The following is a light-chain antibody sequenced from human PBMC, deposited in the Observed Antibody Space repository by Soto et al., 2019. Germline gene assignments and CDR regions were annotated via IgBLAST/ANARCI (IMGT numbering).Light chain of an antibody. CDR2: GAS. Sequence: EIVLTQSPGTLSLSPGERATLSCRASQSVSNNYLAWYQQKPGQPPRLLIYGASSRATGIPDRFSGSGSGTDFTLTISSLQSEDFAVYYCQQYNNWPPWTFGQGAKVDI. J-gene: IGKJ1*01. V-gene: IGKV3-20*01. CDR3: QQYNNWPPWT. CDR1: QSVSNNY.